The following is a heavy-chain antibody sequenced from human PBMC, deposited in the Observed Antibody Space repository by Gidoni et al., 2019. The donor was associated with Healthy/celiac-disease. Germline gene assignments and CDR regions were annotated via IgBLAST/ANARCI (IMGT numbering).Heavy chain of an antibody. CDR1: GGSFSGYY. CDR2: INHSGST. Sequence: QVQLQQAGEGLVKPSETLSLTRAASGGSFSGYYWSWIRQPPGKGLEWIGEINHSGSTNYNPSLKSRVTISVDTSKNQFSLKLSSVTAADTAVYYCARLAAAGTGYWGQGTLVTVSS. CDR3: ARLAAAGTGY. D-gene: IGHD6-13*01. J-gene: IGHJ4*02. V-gene: IGHV4-34*01.